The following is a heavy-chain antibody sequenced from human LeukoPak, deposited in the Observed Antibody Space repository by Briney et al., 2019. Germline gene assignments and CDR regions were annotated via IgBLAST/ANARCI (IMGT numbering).Heavy chain of an antibody. V-gene: IGHV3-7*05. CDR2: IKEDGTET. J-gene: IGHJ4*02. D-gene: IGHD3/OR15-3a*01. CDR3: ARDEFGPLAF. Sequence: PSETLSLTCAVYGGSFSGYYWSWIRQAPGRGLEWVANIKEDGTETSHVGSVKGRFTISRDNAKNSLYLQMNSLRAEDTALYYCARDEFGPLAFWGRGTLVTVSS. CDR1: GGSFSGYY.